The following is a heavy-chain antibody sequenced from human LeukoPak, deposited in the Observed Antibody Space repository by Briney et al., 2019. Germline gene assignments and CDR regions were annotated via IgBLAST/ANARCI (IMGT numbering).Heavy chain of an antibody. CDR2: ISSGADHI. V-gene: IGHV3-48*03. CDR1: GFTFSSSE. D-gene: IGHD1-26*01. J-gene: IGHJ4*02. Sequence: PGGSLRLSCAASGFTFSSSEMNWVRQAPGKGLEWVSHISSGADHIYYADSVKGRFTISRDNAKNSVYLQMNSLGAEDTAIYYCATGYSGSYYLGDLDYWGQGTLVTVSS. CDR3: ATGYSGSYYLGDLDY.